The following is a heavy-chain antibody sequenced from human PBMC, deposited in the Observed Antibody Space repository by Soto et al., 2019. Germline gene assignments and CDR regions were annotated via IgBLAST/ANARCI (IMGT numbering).Heavy chain of an antibody. J-gene: IGHJ5*02. V-gene: IGHV4-39*01. CDR1: GGSISSSSYY. D-gene: IGHD2-2*01. CDR2: IYYSGIT. CDR3: ARQYRLFDP. Sequence: SETLSLTCTVSGGSISSSSYYWGWIRQPPGKGLEWIGSIYYSGITYYNPSLKSRVTISVDTSKNQFSVKLSSVTAADTAVYYCARQYRLFDPWGQGTRVTVSS.